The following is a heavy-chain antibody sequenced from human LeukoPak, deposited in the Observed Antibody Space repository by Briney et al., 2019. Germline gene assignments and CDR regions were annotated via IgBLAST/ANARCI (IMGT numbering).Heavy chain of an antibody. J-gene: IGHJ4*02. CDR3: ARAVVGFGELDDPYYFDY. V-gene: IGHV4-59*01. CDR2: IYYSGST. D-gene: IGHD3-10*01. Sequence: SSETLSLTCTVSGGSISSYYWSWLRQPPGKGLEWIGYIYYSGSTNYNPSLKSRVTISVDTSKNQFSLKLSSVTAADTAVYYCARAVVGFGELDDPYYFDYWGQGTLVTVSS. CDR1: GGSISSYY.